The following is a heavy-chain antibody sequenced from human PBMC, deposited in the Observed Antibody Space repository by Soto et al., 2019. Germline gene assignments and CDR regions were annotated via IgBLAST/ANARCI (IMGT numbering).Heavy chain of an antibody. V-gene: IGHV3-48*02. J-gene: IGHJ4*02. CDR1: GFTFSSYS. CDR3: ASYGLGTLK. CDR2: ISSSSSTI. D-gene: IGHD4-17*01. Sequence: GGSLRLSCAASGFTFSSYSMNWVRQAPGKGLEWVLYISSSSSTIYYADSVKGRSTISRDNAKNPMYLQIIPLRDEHAAGYYCASYGLGTLKWGQGTLVTVSS.